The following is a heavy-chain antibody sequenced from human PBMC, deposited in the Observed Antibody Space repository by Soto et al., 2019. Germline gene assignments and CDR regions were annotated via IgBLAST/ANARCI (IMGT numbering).Heavy chain of an antibody. CDR1: GGTFSSYA. J-gene: IGHJ6*02. D-gene: IGHD3-16*01. CDR2: IIPIFGTA. V-gene: IGHV1-69*06. CDR3: ARRVFRLRLGELSFGSHYYGMDV. Sequence: GASVKVSCKASGGTFSSYAISWVRQAPGQGLEWMGGIIPIFGTANYAQKFQGRVTITADKSTSTAYMELSSLRSEDTAVYYCARRVFRLRLGELSFGSHYYGMDVWGQGTTVTVSS.